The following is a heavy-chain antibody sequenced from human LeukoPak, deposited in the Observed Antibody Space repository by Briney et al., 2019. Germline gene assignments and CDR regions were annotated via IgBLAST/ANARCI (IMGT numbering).Heavy chain of an antibody. CDR2: INWNGGST. CDR3: ARSQRGLEWLSDYYYYGMDV. V-gene: IGHV3-20*04. J-gene: IGHJ6*02. D-gene: IGHD3-3*01. CDR1: GFTFDDYG. Sequence: PGGSLRLSCAASGFTFDDYGMSWVGHAPGKGLEWVSGINWNGGSTGYADSVKGRFTISRDNAKNSLYLQMNSLRAEDTALYYCARSQRGLEWLSDYYYYGMDVWGQGTTVTVSS.